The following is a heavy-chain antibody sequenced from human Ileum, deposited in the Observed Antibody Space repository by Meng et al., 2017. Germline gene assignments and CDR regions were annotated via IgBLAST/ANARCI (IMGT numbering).Heavy chain of an antibody. J-gene: IGHJ4*02. D-gene: IGHD4-23*01. Sequence: VQLQESGPGLVKPSGTLSLTCAVSGDSIRPTNWWNWVRQPPGEGLEWIGEIYHSGLVNYNLSLKSRVTLSIDKSKNQFSLKLISVTAADTGVYYCAANSGKKMHSWGQGTLVTVSS. CDR3: AANSGKKMHS. V-gene: IGHV4-4*02. CDR1: GDSIRPTNW. CDR2: IYHSGLV.